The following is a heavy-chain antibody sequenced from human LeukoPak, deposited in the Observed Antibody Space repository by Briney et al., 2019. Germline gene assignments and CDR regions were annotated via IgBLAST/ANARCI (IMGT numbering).Heavy chain of an antibody. D-gene: IGHD5-24*01. V-gene: IGHV4-4*02. CDR3: ARGEMASN. CDR1: GGSISSSNW. Sequence: SETLSLTCAVSGGSISSSNWWSWVRQPPGKGLEWTGEIYHSGSTNYNPSLKSRVTISVDTSKNQFSLKLSSVTAADTAVYYCARGEMASNWGQGTLVTVSS. CDR2: IYHSGST. J-gene: IGHJ4*02.